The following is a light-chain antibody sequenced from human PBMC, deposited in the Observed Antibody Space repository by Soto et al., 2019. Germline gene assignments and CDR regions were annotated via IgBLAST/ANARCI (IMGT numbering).Light chain of an antibody. J-gene: IGLJ2*01. Sequence: QSVLTQPPSASGTPGQRVTISCSGSSSNIGSNYVYWYQQLPGTAPKLLIYRNNQRPSGVPDRFSGSKSGTSASLAISGLRSEDEADYYCEAWDDSLSGPNVVFGGGTQLTVL. CDR2: RNN. CDR1: SSNIGSNY. V-gene: IGLV1-47*01. CDR3: EAWDDSLSGPNVV.